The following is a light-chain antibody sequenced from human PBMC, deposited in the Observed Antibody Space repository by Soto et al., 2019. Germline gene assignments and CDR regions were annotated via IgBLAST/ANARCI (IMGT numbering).Light chain of an antibody. Sequence: ALQLTQSPSTLSASVGDRVTITCRASQGIGSAFAWYQQKPGKAPNLLIYDVSSLKSGVPARFSGSGSGTDFTLTISSLQPEDFATYYCQLFYTYPALTFGGGTKVEL. CDR3: QLFYTYPALT. CDR1: QGIGSA. CDR2: DVS. J-gene: IGKJ4*01. V-gene: IGKV1-13*02.